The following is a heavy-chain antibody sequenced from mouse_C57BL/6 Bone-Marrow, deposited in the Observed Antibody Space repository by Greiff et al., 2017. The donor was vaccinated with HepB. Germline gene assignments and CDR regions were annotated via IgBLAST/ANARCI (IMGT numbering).Heavy chain of an antibody. Sequence: EVKLMESGEGLVKPGGSLKLSCAASGFTFSSYAMSWVRQTPEKRLEWVAYISSGGDYIYYADTVKGRFTISRDNARNTLYLQMSSLKSEDTAMYYCTPHYDGYCFFAYWGQGTLVTVSA. J-gene: IGHJ3*01. D-gene: IGHD2-3*01. CDR3: TPHYDGYCFFAY. V-gene: IGHV5-9-1*02. CDR2: ISSGGDYI. CDR1: GFTFSSYA.